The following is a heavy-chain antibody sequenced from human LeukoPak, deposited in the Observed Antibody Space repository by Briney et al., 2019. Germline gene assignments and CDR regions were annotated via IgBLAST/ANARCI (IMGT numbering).Heavy chain of an antibody. CDR2: INPNRGGT. CDR1: GYTFTGPY. V-gene: IGHV1-2*02. CDR3: ARVEYCIKGVCVNFDY. D-gene: IGHD2-8*01. J-gene: IGHJ4*02. Sequence: GASVKVSCKASGYTFTGPYIHWIRQAPGQGLEWRGWINPNRGGTKYAQKFQGRVTMTRDTSIHTAYMELSRLRSDDTAVYYCARVEYCIKGVCVNFDYWGQGTLVTVST.